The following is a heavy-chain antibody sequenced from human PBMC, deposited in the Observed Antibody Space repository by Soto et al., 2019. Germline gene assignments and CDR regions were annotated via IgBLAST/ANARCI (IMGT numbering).Heavy chain of an antibody. D-gene: IGHD1-26*01. CDR1: GFTFRTYT. J-gene: IGHJ4*02. V-gene: IGHV3-30-3*01. CDR2: VSDDGTNK. Sequence: ESGGGVVQPGRSLRLSCAASGFTFRTYTMHWVRQPPGKGLEWVAVVSDDGTNKYYADSVKGRFTISRDNSKNTLYLQMNSLRGEDTAVYYCARDPSIVGPTNGADYWGQGTLVTVSS. CDR3: ARDPSIVGPTNGADY.